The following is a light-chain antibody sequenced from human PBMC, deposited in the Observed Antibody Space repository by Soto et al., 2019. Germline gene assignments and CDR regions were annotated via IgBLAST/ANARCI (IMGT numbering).Light chain of an antibody. CDR2: DNN. Sequence: QSVLTQPPSVSAAPGQKVTISCSGSSSNIGNNYVYWYQQLPGTAPKLLIYDNNKRPSGIPDRFSGSKSGTSATLGITGLQTGDEADYYCGTWDSSLSAGGVFGTGTKVTVL. V-gene: IGLV1-51*01. CDR3: GTWDSSLSAGGV. J-gene: IGLJ1*01. CDR1: SSNIGNNY.